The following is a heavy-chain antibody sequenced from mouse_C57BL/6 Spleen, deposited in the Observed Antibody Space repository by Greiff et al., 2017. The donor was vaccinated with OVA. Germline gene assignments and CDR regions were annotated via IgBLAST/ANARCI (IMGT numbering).Heavy chain of an antibody. CDR1: GYTFTSYW. CDR3: ARPYSSGYFAY. CDR2: IHPNSGST. D-gene: IGHD3-2*02. V-gene: IGHV1-64*01. Sequence: QVQLQQPGAELVKPGASVKLSCKASGYTFTSYWMHWVKQRPGQGLEWIGMIHPNSGSTNYNEKFKSKATLTVDKSSSTAYMQLSSLTSEDSAVYYCARPYSSGYFAYWGQGTLVTVSA. J-gene: IGHJ3*01.